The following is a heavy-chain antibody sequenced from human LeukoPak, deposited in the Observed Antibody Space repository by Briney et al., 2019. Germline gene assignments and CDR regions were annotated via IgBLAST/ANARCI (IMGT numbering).Heavy chain of an antibody. V-gene: IGHV1-18*04. CDR3: ARNEDGDPFDY. J-gene: IGHJ4*02. CDR1: GYTFTGYY. D-gene: IGHD4-17*01. CDR2: ISAYNGNT. Sequence: ASVKVSCKASGYTFTGYYMHWVRQAPGQGLEWMGWISAYNGNTNYAQKLQGRVTMTTDTSTSTAYMELRSLRSDDTAVYYCARNEDGDPFDYWGQGTLVTVSS.